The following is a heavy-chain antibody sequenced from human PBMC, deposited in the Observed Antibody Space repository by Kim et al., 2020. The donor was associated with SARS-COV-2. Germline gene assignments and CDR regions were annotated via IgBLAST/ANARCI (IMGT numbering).Heavy chain of an antibody. CDR1: GGSISSSSYY. CDR2: IYYSGST. CDR3: ARQSRYANLDY. Sequence: SETLSLTCTVSGGSISSSSYYWGWIRQPPGKGLEWIGSIYYSGSTYYNPSLKSRVTISVDTSKNQFSLKLSSVTAADTAVYYCARQSRYANLDYWGQGTL. J-gene: IGHJ4*02. V-gene: IGHV4-39*01. D-gene: IGHD3-9*01.